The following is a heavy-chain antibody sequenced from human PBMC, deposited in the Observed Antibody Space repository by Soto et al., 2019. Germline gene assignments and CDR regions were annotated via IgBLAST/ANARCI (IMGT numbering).Heavy chain of an antibody. CDR3: AKDPPRPYDSSGYYHPPDY. Sequence: GGSLRLSCAASGFTFSSYAMHWVRQAPGKGLEWVAVISYDGSNKYYADSVKGRFTISRDNSKNTLYLQMNSLRAEDTAVYYCAKDPPRPYDSSGYYHPPDYWGQGTLVTVSS. CDR2: ISYDGSNK. CDR1: GFTFSSYA. J-gene: IGHJ4*02. V-gene: IGHV3-30-3*01. D-gene: IGHD3-22*01.